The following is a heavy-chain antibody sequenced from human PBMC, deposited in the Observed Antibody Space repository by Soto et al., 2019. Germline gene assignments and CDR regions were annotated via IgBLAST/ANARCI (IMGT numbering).Heavy chain of an antibody. V-gene: IGHV3-23*01. CDR1: GFTFENTA. CDR3: ARDLIWSGFPQFAP. D-gene: IGHD3-3*01. J-gene: IGHJ5*02. CDR2: ISGDGSGT. Sequence: EVQLLQSGGALVPPGGSLRLSCAASGFTFENTAMSWVRQAPGKGLEWVSAISGDGSGTYYAESVKGRFTISRDNSNNPLFLQMKSLGAKDTAVYYCARDLIWSGFPQFAPWGHGTLASVST.